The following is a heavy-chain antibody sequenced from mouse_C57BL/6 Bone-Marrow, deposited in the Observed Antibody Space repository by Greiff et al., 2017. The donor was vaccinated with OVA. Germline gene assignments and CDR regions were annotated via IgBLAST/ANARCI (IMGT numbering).Heavy chain of an antibody. CDR2: INPSTGGT. V-gene: IGHV1-42*01. J-gene: IGHJ3*01. Sequence: VQLQQSGPELVKPGASVKISCKASGYSFTGYYMNWVKQSPEKSLEWIGEINPSTGGTTYNQKFKAKATLTVDKSSSTAYMQLKSLTSEDSAVDYCARGGNYWAWFAYWGQGTLVTVSA. CDR1: GYSFTGYY. D-gene: IGHD2-1*01. CDR3: ARGGNYWAWFAY.